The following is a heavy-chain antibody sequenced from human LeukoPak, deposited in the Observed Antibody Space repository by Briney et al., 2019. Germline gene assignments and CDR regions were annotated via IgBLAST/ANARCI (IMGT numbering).Heavy chain of an antibody. J-gene: IGHJ3*01. D-gene: IGHD1-1*01. CDR2: IKSNSVGGTT. Sequence: GGSLRLSCAASGFTFSNAWMSWVRQAPGKGLEWVGRIKSNSVGGTTDYATPVKGRFTISRDDSENRLYLQMSGLKTEDTALYYCTTIWRPPSDDAFDFWGQGTLVTVSS. CDR1: GFTFSNAW. CDR3: TTIWRPPSDDAFDF. V-gene: IGHV3-15*01.